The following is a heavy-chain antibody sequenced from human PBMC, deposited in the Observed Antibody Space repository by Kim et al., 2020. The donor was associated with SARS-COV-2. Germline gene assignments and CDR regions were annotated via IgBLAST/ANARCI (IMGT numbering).Heavy chain of an antibody. CDR2: INPNSGGT. CDR1: GYTFTGYY. J-gene: IGHJ3*02. V-gene: IGHV1-2*06. Sequence: ASVKVSCKASGYTFTGYYMHWVRQAPGQGLEWMGRINPNSGGTNYAQKFQGRVTMTRDTSISTAYMELSRLRSDDTAVYYCARDESEHNWNYVGAFDIWGQGTMVTVSS. CDR3: ARDESEHNWNYVGAFDI. D-gene: IGHD1-7*01.